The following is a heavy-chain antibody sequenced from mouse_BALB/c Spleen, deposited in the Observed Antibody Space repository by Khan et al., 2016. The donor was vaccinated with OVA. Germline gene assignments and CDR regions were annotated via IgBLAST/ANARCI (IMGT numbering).Heavy chain of an antibody. CDR3: VRNHYGGGYWYFDV. J-gene: IGHJ1*01. CDR1: GFSSSRSS. CDR2: IWGGGST. V-gene: IGHV2-6-4*01. Sequence: VELVESGPGLVAPSQSLSITCTVAGFSSSRSSIHWVRQPPGKGLEWLGMIWGGGSTDYNSALKSRLSISKDNSKSQVFLKMNSLQTDDTAMYXCVRNHYGGGYWYFDVWGAGTTVTVSS. D-gene: IGHD1-1*01.